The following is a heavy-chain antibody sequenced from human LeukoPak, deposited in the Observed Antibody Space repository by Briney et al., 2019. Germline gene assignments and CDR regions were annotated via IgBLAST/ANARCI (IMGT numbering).Heavy chain of an antibody. V-gene: IGHV3-23*01. Sequence: GGSLRLSCAVSGFPLSSYAMSWVRQAPGKGLEWVSATSSSDAGTYYADSVRGRFTISRDTSRSTLYLQMNSLRAEDAAVYYCAKAPVTSCRGAFCYPFDYWGQGTLVTVSS. CDR1: GFPLSSYA. J-gene: IGHJ4*02. CDR3: AKAPVTSCRGAFCYPFDY. D-gene: IGHD2-15*01. CDR2: TSSSDAGT.